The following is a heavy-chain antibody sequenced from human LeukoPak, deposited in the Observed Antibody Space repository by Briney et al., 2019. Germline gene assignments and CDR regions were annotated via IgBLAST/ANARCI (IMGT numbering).Heavy chain of an antibody. Sequence: SSVKVSCKASGGTFRSYAISWVRQAPGHRLEWMGGIIPIFGTANYAQKFQGRVTITADKSTSTAYMELSSLRSEDTAVYYCARGPGYSYAHEMEVDYWGQGTLVTVSS. J-gene: IGHJ4*02. CDR1: GGTFRSYA. V-gene: IGHV1-69*06. CDR2: IIPIFGTA. CDR3: ARGPGYSYAHEMEVDY. D-gene: IGHD5-18*01.